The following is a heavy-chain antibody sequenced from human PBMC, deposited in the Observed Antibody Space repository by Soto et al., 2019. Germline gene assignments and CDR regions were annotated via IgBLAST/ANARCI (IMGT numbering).Heavy chain of an antibody. Sequence: PSQTLSLTCAISGDSVSSSSVTWNWIRQSPSRGLEWLGRTYYRSKWYNDYAESVKSRITINPDTSKNQFSLHLNSVTPEDTAVYYCVRLIGNSWLDFWGQGTLVTGFS. CDR1: GDSVSSSSVT. V-gene: IGHV6-1*01. CDR2: TYYRSKWYN. D-gene: IGHD1-26*01. CDR3: VRLIGNSWLDF. J-gene: IGHJ5*01.